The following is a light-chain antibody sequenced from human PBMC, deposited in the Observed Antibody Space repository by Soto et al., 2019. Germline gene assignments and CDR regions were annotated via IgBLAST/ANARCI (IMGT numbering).Light chain of an antibody. Sequence: ETVMTQSPATLSVSLGERVTLSCRASQSVDTKLAWYQHKPGQAPRLLIYGASTRATGIPARFSGSGSGTESTLTISGLQSEDFAVYFCQQYYNWYTYGQGTKLEIK. CDR2: GAS. CDR1: QSVDTK. V-gene: IGKV3-15*01. CDR3: QQYYNWYT. J-gene: IGKJ2*01.